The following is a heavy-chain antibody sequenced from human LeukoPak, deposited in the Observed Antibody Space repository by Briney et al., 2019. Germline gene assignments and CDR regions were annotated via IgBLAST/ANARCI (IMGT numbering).Heavy chain of an antibody. CDR2: ISSTSEYI. Sequence: GGSLRLSCTASGFTFSINSMNWVRQAPGKGLEWVSSISSTSEYIFYADSVRGRFTISRDNAKNSLYLQMNSLRAEDTAVYYCARINWGSNYYYYMDVWSKGTTVTISS. CDR3: ARINWGSNYYYYMDV. V-gene: IGHV3-21*06. CDR1: GFTFSINS. D-gene: IGHD7-27*01. J-gene: IGHJ6*03.